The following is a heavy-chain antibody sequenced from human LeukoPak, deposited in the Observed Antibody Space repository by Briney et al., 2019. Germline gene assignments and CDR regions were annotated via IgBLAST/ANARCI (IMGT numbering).Heavy chain of an antibody. CDR1: GGSTSSYY. J-gene: IGHJ2*01. CDR2: IYHSGST. CDR3: ASCPEGNWYFDL. Sequence: PSETLSLTCTVSGGSTSSYYWGWIRQPPGKGLEWIGYIYHSGSTYYNPSLKSRVTISVDRSKNQFSLKLSSVTAADTAVYYCASCPEGNWYFDLWGRGTLVTVSS. V-gene: IGHV4-59*12.